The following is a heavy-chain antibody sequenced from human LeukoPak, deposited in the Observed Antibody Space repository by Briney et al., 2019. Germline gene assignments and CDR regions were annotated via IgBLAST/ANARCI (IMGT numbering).Heavy chain of an antibody. CDR2: TYYRSKWYN. CDR3: ARERPGEALTGTTCGWFDP. D-gene: IGHD1-20*01. J-gene: IGHJ5*02. CDR1: GDSVSSNSAA. V-gene: IGHV6-1*01. Sequence: PSQTLSLACAISGDSVSSNSAAWHWIRQSPSRGLEWLGRTYYRSKWYNDYAVSVKSRITINPDTPKNQFSLQLNSVTPEDTAVYYCARERPGEALTGTTCGWFDPWGQGTLVTVSS.